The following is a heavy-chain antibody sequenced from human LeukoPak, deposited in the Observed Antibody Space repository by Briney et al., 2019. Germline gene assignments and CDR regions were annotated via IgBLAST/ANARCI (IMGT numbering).Heavy chain of an antibody. CDR2: IYYSGST. CDR3: ARGEDIAAAGGLSVY. D-gene: IGHD6-13*01. V-gene: IGHV4-59*01. Sequence: SETLSLTCTVSGGSISSYYWSWIRQPPGKGLEWIGYIYYSGSTNYSPSLKSRVTISVDTSKNQFSLKLSSVTAADTAVYYCARGEDIAAAGGLSVYWGQGTLVTVPS. J-gene: IGHJ4*02. CDR1: GGSISSYY.